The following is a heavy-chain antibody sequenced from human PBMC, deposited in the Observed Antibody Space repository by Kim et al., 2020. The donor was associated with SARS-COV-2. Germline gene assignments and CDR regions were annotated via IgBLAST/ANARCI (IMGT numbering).Heavy chain of an antibody. J-gene: IGHJ6*02. V-gene: IGHV3-11*04. Sequence: ADTVKGRFTNSRDNAKNSLYLQMNSLRAEDTAVYYCARGLKLLVYYYGMDVWGQGTTVTVSS. CDR3: ARGLKLLVYYYGMDV. D-gene: IGHD1-26*01.